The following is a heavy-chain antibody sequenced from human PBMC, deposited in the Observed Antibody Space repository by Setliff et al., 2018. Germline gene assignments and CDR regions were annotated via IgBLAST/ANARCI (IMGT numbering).Heavy chain of an antibody. J-gene: IGHJ4*02. Sequence: ASVKVSCKASGYTFTSYGISWVRQAPGQGLEWMGWISAYNGNTNYAQKLQGRVTMTTDTSTNTAYMEVRSLGSDDTAMYYCARAVGYCSGGSCYKGDDYWGQGARVTSPQ. D-gene: IGHD2-15*01. CDR3: ARAVGYCSGGSCYKGDDY. V-gene: IGHV1-18*01. CDR1: GYTFTSYG. CDR2: ISAYNGNT.